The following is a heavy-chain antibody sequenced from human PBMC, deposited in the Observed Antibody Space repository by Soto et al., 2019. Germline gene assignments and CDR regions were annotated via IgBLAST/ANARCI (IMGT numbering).Heavy chain of an antibody. CDR3: ARGTAAAVLKY. J-gene: IGHJ4*02. D-gene: IGHD2-21*02. CDR2: IYYSGST. CDR1: GGSISSYY. V-gene: IGHV4-59*01. Sequence: QVQLQESGPGLVKHSETLSLTCTVSGGSISSYYWSWIRQPPGKGLEWIGYIYYSGSTNYNPSLKSRVHISVDTYKAQFSQKMRYVNAEDTAGYYWARGTAAAVLKYWGEGTLVTVS.